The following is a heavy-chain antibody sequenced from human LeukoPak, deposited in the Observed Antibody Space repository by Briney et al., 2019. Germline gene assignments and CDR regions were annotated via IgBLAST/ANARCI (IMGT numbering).Heavy chain of an antibody. CDR2: INPNSGGT. V-gene: IGHV1-2*02. CDR1: GYTFTGYY. J-gene: IGHJ4*02. Sequence: ASVKVSCKASGYTFTGYYMHWVRQAPGQGLEWMGWINPNSGGTNYAQKFQGRVTMTRDTSISTAYMELSRLRSDDTAVYYCARVRSSGWYRYYFDYWGQGTLVTVSS. CDR3: ARVRSSGWYRYYFDY. D-gene: IGHD6-19*01.